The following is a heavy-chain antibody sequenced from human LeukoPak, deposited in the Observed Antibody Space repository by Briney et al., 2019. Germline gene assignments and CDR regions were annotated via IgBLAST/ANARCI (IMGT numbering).Heavy chain of an antibody. Sequence: SETLSLTCTVSGGSISSYYWNWSRQPPGRGLEWIGYISYSGTTNYNPSLKSRVTISVDTSKNQFSLKLTSVTAADTAIYYCAQSLGSGNWIGNWFDPWGQGTLVTVSS. J-gene: IGHJ5*02. V-gene: IGHV4-59*08. CDR1: GGSISSYY. CDR3: AQSLGSGNWIGNWFDP. CDR2: ISYSGTT. D-gene: IGHD1-1*01.